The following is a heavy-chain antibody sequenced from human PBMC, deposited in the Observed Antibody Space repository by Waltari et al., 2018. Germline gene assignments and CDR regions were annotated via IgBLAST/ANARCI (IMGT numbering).Heavy chain of an antibody. Sequence: QVQLVQSGAEVKKPGASVKVSCKASGYTFTSYAMHWVRQAPGQRLEWMGWINAGNGNTKYSQKFQGRVTITADESTSTAYMELSSLRSEDTAVYYCARGDTALDAFDIWGQGTMVTVSS. J-gene: IGHJ3*02. D-gene: IGHD5-18*01. CDR1: GYTFTSYA. CDR2: INAGNGNT. CDR3: ARGDTALDAFDI. V-gene: IGHV1-3*01.